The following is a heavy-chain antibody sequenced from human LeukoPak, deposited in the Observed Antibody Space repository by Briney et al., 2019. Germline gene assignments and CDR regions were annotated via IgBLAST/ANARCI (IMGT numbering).Heavy chain of an antibody. V-gene: IGHV3-33*01. Sequence: GRSLRLSCAASGFTFSNYGMHWVRQAPGKGLEWVAVIWSDESNKYYADSVKGRFTISRDNFKNTLYLHMNRLRAEDTTVYYCARGVVGATTGWYFDPWGRGTLVTVSS. J-gene: IGHJ2*01. CDR3: ARGVVGATTGWYFDP. CDR1: GFTFSNYG. D-gene: IGHD1-26*01. CDR2: IWSDESNK.